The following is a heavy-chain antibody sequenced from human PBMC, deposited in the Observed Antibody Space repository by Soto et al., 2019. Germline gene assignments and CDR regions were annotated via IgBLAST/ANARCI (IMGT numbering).Heavy chain of an antibody. D-gene: IGHD3-22*01. CDR3: ARGGDYYDSSGNYYPFYFDY. V-gene: IGHV3-53*01. CDR1: GFTVSSYH. CDR2: VYSGGAT. Sequence: GGSLRLSCVASGFTVSSYHMSWVRQAPGQGLEWVSLVYSGGATFYADSVRGRFAISRDTSKDTVFLQMNNLRVEDTAAYYCARGGDYYDSSGNYYPFYFDYWGPGTQVTVSS. J-gene: IGHJ4*02.